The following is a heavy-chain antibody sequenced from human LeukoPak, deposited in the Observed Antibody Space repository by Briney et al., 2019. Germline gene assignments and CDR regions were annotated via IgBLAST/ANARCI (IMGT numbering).Heavy chain of an antibody. Sequence: GGSLRLSCAASGFTFSSYGMHWVRQAPGKGLEWVAVIRYDGSNKYYADSVKGRFTISRDNSKNTLYLQMNSLSAEDTSVYYCARDPYSGSYGNYYYYFMDVWGKGTTVTISS. J-gene: IGHJ6*03. D-gene: IGHD1-26*01. CDR1: GFTFSSYG. CDR3: ARDPYSGSYGNYYYYFMDV. V-gene: IGHV3-33*01. CDR2: IRYDGSNK.